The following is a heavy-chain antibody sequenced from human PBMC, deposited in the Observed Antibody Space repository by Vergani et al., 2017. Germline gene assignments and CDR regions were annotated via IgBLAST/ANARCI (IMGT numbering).Heavy chain of an antibody. CDR2: IKEDGSET. V-gene: IGHV3-7*01. Sequence: EVQLLESGGGLVQPGGSLRLSCAASGFSLSRFWMSWVRQAPEKGLEWVANIKEDGSETFYVDSVMGRFTISRDNAKNSLYLQMNSLRAEDTAVYFCARLGLTASRREAPVFDYWGQGTLVTVSS. CDR1: GFSLSRFW. CDR3: ARLGLTASRREAPVFDY. D-gene: IGHD6-13*01. J-gene: IGHJ4*02.